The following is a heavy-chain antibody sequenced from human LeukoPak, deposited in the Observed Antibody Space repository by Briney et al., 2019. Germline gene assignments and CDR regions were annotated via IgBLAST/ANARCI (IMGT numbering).Heavy chain of an antibody. Sequence: ASVKVSCKASGYTFTGYYMHWVRQAPGQGLEWMGWINPNSGGTNYAQKLQGRVTMTRDTSISTAYMELSRLRSDDTAVYYCARDLYYDFWSAASSGYFVYWGQGTLVTVSS. CDR2: INPNSGGT. CDR3: ARDLYYDFWSAASSGYFVY. J-gene: IGHJ4*02. CDR1: GYTFTGYY. D-gene: IGHD3-3*01. V-gene: IGHV1-2*02.